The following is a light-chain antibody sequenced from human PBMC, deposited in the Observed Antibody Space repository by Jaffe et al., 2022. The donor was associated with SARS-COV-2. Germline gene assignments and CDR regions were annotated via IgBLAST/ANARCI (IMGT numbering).Light chain of an antibody. CDR2: EVS. CDR3: SSYTSSTTVL. J-gene: IGLJ2*01. CDR1: SRDVGGYNY. Sequence: QSALTQPASVSGSPGQSITISCTGTSRDVGGYNYVSWYQQHPGKAPKLMIYEVSNRPSGVPDRFSGSKSGNTASLIISGLQAEDEADYYCSSYTSSTTVLFGGGTKLTVL. V-gene: IGLV2-14*01.